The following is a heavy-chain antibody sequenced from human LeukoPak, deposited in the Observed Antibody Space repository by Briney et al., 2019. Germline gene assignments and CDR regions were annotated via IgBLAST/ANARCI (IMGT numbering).Heavy chain of an antibody. CDR2: IIPILGIA. CDR1: GGTFSSYA. V-gene: IGHV1-69*04. Sequence: SVKVSCKASGGTFSSYAISWVRQAPGQGLEWMGRIIPILGIANYAQKFQGRVTITADKSTSTAYMELSSLRSEDTAVYYCARAADTYYYDSSGYSFDYWGQGTLVTVSS. D-gene: IGHD3-22*01. CDR3: ARAADTYYYDSSGYSFDY. J-gene: IGHJ4*02.